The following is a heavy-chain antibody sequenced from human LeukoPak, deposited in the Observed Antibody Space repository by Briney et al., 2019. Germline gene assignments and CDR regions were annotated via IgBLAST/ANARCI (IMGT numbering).Heavy chain of an antibody. CDR2: INHSGST. D-gene: IGHD1-26*01. V-gene: IGHV4-34*01. J-gene: IGHJ6*03. Sequence: SETLSLTCAVYGGSFSGYYWSWVRQPPGKGLGWVGEINHSGSTNYNPSLKSRVTISVDTSKNQFSLKLSSVTAADTAVYYCARGIGGATTIYYYYYYYMDVWGKGTTVTVSS. CDR1: GGSFSGYY. CDR3: ARGIGGATTIYYYYYYYMDV.